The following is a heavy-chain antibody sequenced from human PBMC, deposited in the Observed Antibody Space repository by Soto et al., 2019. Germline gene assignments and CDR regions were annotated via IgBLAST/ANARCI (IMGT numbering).Heavy chain of an antibody. Sequence: SEPLSLTCAFSGDYISGSQLWSWVRMPPGKGLEWIGEISHTGTTNYNPSLKSRVTMSVDKPKNQFSLNLTSVTAADTAVYYCARVISSQDEYLDYCGQGNAVTVSS. CDR3: ARVISSQDEYLDY. CDR2: ISHTGTT. J-gene: IGHJ4*02. CDR1: GDYISGSQL. D-gene: IGHD2-2*01. V-gene: IGHV4-4*02.